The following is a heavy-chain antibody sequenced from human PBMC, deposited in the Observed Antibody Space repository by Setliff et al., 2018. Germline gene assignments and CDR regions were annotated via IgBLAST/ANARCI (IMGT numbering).Heavy chain of an antibody. V-gene: IGHV4-61*09. Sequence: SETLSLTCTVSGDSISSRTSYWSWIRQPAGKGLEWIGHIYTSWSTNYNPSLQSRASISLDTSENQFSLQLSSVSAADTALYYCARVSGFLYVDVWGKGTTVTVSS. D-gene: IGHD3-3*01. CDR2: IYTSWST. J-gene: IGHJ6*03. CDR1: GDSISSRTSY. CDR3: ARVSGFLYVDV.